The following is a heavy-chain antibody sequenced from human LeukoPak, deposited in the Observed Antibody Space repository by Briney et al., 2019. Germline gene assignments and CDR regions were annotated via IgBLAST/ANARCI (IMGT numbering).Heavy chain of an antibody. Sequence: GASVKVSCKASGGTFMSNAISWVRQAPGQGLEWMGGITPFFGTANYAQKFQGRVTITAVESMSTAYMELSSLRSEDTAAYYCARGWLAETTVVTPYNYWGQGTLVTVSS. CDR2: ITPFFGTA. V-gene: IGHV1-69*13. D-gene: IGHD4-23*01. CDR1: GGTFMSNA. J-gene: IGHJ4*02. CDR3: ARGWLAETTVVTPYNY.